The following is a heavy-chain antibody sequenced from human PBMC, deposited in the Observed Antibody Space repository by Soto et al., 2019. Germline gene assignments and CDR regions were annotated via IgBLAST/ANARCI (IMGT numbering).Heavy chain of an antibody. Sequence: SETLSLTCTVSGGSISSYYWSWIRQPPGKGLEWIGYIYYSGSTNYNPSLKSRFTISVDTSKNQFSLKLSSVTAADTAVYYCARHVSGYSYGYYYYYYYMDVWGKGTTVTVSS. CDR2: IYYSGST. D-gene: IGHD5-18*01. J-gene: IGHJ6*03. CDR3: ARHVSGYSYGYYYYYYYMDV. CDR1: GGSISSYY. V-gene: IGHV4-59*08.